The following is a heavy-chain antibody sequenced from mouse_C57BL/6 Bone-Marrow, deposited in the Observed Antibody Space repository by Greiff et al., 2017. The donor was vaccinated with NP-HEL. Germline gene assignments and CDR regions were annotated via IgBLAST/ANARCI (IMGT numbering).Heavy chain of an antibody. CDR2: ISYDGSN. J-gene: IGHJ1*03. CDR1: GYSITSGYY. D-gene: IGHD1-1*01. CDR3: AREFITTVVATDWYFDV. Sequence: EVKLQESGPGLVKPSQSLSLTCSVTGYSITSGYYWNWIRQFPGNQLEWMGYISYDGSNNYNPSLKNRISITRDTSMNQFFLKLNSVTTEDTATYYCAREFITTVVATDWYFDVWGTGTTVTVSS. V-gene: IGHV3-6*01.